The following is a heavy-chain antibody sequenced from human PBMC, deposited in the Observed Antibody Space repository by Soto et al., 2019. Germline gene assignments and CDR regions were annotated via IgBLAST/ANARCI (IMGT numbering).Heavy chain of an antibody. CDR3: AKSRDAYNFYFYYGMDV. Sequence: GGSLRLSCVASGFTFSSFYMGWVRQAPGKGLEWVANIKQTGSEKYYVDSVKGRFTISRDDAKNSLYLQMNSLRAEDTAVYYCAKSRDAYNFYFYYGMDVWGQGTAVTVSS. CDR1: GFTFSSFY. CDR2: IKQTGSEK. D-gene: IGHD2-2*01. J-gene: IGHJ6*02. V-gene: IGHV3-7*01.